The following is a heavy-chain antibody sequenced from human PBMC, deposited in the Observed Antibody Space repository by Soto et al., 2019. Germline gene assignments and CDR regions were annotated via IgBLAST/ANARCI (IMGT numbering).Heavy chain of an antibody. CDR1: GFTFSTYT. CDR2: ISSSSSTI. CDR3: ARGDDSSGWYNYFDY. V-gene: IGHV3-48*02. D-gene: IGHD6-19*01. Sequence: PGGSLRLSCAASGFTFSTYTMNWVRQAPGKGLEWVSYISSSSSTIYYADSVKGRFTISRDNAKNSPYLQMNSLRDEDTAVYYCARGDDSSGWYNYFDYWGQGTLVTVSS. J-gene: IGHJ4*02.